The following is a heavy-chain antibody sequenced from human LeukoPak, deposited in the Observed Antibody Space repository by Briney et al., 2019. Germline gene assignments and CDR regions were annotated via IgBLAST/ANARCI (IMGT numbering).Heavy chain of an antibody. CDR1: GYTFNGNY. CDR2: INPHSGGT. D-gene: IGHD2-8*01. Sequence: ASVKVSSKASGYTFNGNYIHWVRQAPGQGLEWMARINPHSGGTNSAQKLQGWVTMTRETSISTAYIELSRLTSDDTALYYCARAKGDLSNGFYFDYWGQETLITAPQ. J-gene: IGHJ4*02. V-gene: IGHV1-2*04. CDR3: ARAKGDLSNGFYFDY.